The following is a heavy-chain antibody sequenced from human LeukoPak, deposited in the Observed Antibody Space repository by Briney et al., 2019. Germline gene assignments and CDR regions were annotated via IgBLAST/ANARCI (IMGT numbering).Heavy chain of an antibody. D-gene: IGHD6-13*01. V-gene: IGHV4-39*07. J-gene: IGHJ6*03. CDR3: ARARGDEYSSSWYAYVRKDYYYYYMDV. Sequence: PSETLSLSCTVSGGSISSSSYYWGWMRQPPGKGLEWIGSIYYSGSTYYNPSLKSRVTISVDTSKNQFSLKLSSETAADTAVYYCARARGDEYSSSWYAYVRKDYYYYYMDVWGKGTTVTVSS. CDR1: GGSISSSSYY. CDR2: IYYSGST.